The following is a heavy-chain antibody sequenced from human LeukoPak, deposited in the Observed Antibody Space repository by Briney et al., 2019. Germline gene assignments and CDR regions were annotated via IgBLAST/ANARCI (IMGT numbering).Heavy chain of an antibody. V-gene: IGHV3-7*01. J-gene: IGHJ4*02. CDR1: GFTFSSYW. D-gene: IGHD6-19*01. CDR3: ARGYSSGWSTYFDY. Sequence: GGSLRLSCAASGFTFSSYWMSWVRQTPGKGLEWVANIKHDGSEKYYVDSVKGRFTISKDNARNSLYLQMNSLRVEDTAVYYCARGYSSGWSTYFDYWGQGTLVTVSS. CDR2: IKHDGSEK.